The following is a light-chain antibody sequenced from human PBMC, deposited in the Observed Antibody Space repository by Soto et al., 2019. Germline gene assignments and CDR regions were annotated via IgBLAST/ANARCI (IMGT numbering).Light chain of an antibody. CDR2: KAS. CDR1: QTISTW. V-gene: IGKV1-5*03. CDR3: LQYRDYWT. Sequence: DIQMTQSPSTLSAFVGDRVTITCRASQTISTWLAWYQHKAGKAPKLLISKASSLESGVPSRFSGSGSGTEFPLTISRLPFDDFATYYCLQYRDYWTFGQGTKVEIK. J-gene: IGKJ1*01.